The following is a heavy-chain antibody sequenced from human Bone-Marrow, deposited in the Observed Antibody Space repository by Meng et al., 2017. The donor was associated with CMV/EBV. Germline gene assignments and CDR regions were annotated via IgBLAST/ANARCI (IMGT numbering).Heavy chain of an antibody. D-gene: IGHD2-2*01. CDR1: GFTFSGSA. V-gene: IGHV3-73*01. Sequence: GGSLRLSCAASGFTFSGSAMHWVRQASGKGLEWVGRIRSKANSYATAYAASVKGRFTISRDDSKNTAYLQMNSLKTEDTAVYYCARGMYPLGYCSSTSCLGYFDYWGQGTLVTVSS. J-gene: IGHJ4*02. CDR2: IRSKANSYAT. CDR3: ARGMYPLGYCSSTSCLGYFDY.